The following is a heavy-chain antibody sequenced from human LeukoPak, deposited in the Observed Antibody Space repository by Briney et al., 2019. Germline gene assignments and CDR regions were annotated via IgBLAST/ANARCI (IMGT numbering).Heavy chain of an antibody. V-gene: IGHV1-69*01. D-gene: IGHD2-15*01. CDR3: ARWCSGGGCYDYFDY. CDR1: GGTFSSYA. J-gene: IGHJ4*02. CDR2: IIPIFGTA. Sequence: GSSVKVSCKASGGTFSSYAISWVRQAPGQGLEWMGGIIPIFGTANYAQKFQGRVTITADESTSTAYMELSSLRSEDTAVYYCARWCSGGGCYDYFDYWGQGTLVTVSS.